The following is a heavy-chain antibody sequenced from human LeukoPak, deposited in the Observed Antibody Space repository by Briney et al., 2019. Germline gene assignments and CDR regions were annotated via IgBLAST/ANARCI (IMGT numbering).Heavy chain of an antibody. CDR3: SGRLDY. Sequence: GGSLRLSCAASGFTFDDYGLSWVRQAPGKGLEWVSGINWNGGSTGYADSVKGRFTISRDSAKSSLYLQMKSLRAEDTAVYYCSGRLDYWGQGTLVTVSS. CDR1: GFTFDDYG. V-gene: IGHV3-20*04. J-gene: IGHJ4*02. CDR2: INWNGGST. D-gene: IGHD6-19*01.